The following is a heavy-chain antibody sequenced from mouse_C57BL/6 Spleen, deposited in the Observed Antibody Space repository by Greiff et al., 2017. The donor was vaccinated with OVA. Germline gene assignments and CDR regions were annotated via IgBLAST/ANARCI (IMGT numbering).Heavy chain of an antibody. V-gene: IGHV1-69*01. Sequence: VQLQQSGAELVKPGASVKLSCKASGYTFTSYWMHWVKQRPGQGLEWIGEIDPSDSYTNYNQKFKGKSALTVDKSSSTAYMQLSSLTSEDSAVYYCARSKGNAMDYWGQGTSVTVSS. CDR2: IDPSDSYT. CDR1: GYTFTSYW. J-gene: IGHJ4*01. D-gene: IGHD1-3*01. CDR3: ARSKGNAMDY.